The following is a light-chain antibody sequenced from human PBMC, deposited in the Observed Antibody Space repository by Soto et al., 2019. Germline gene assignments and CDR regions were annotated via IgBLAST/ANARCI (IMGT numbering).Light chain of an antibody. V-gene: IGKV3D-15*01. CDR2: GAS. Sequence: EGVMTKSPGTLSVSPGERATLFCRASQSVRSSLAWYQQKPGQAPRLLIYGASSRATGIPARFSGSGSGTDFTLTISSLEPEDFAVYYCQQRSNWPPSITFGQGTRLEI. J-gene: IGKJ5*01. CDR1: QSVRSS. CDR3: QQRSNWPPSIT.